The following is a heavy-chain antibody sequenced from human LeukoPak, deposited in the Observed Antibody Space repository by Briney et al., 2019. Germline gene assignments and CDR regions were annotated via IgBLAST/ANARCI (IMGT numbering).Heavy chain of an antibody. V-gene: IGHV3-15*01. Sequence: PGGSLRLSCTASGFTFGDYAMSWFRQAPGKGLEWVGRIKSKTDGGTTDYAAPVKGRFSISRDDSRNMVYVQMNSLKIEDTAVYYCTAERGSYYVYWGQGILVTVSS. CDR1: GFTFGDYA. D-gene: IGHD1-26*01. CDR3: TAERGSYYVY. CDR2: IKSKTDGGTT. J-gene: IGHJ4*02.